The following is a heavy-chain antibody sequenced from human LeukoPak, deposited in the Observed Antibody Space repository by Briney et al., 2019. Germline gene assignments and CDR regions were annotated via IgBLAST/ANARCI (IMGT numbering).Heavy chain of an antibody. Sequence: SETLSLTCTDPGGSTSSYYWSCIPQPPGTGLEWIGYIYYSGSTNYNPSLKSRVTISVDTSKNQFSLKLSSVTAADTAVYYCASAGRGYSGYAFTWGQGTLVTVSS. D-gene: IGHD5-12*01. CDR3: ASAGRGYSGYAFT. CDR1: GGSTSSYY. V-gene: IGHV4-59*01. J-gene: IGHJ5*02. CDR2: IYYSGST.